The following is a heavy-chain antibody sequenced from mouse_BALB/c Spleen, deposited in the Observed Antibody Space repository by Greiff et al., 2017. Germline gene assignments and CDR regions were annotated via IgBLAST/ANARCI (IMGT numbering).Heavy chain of an antibody. J-gene: IGHJ2*01. D-gene: IGHD2-13*01. V-gene: IGHV1-87*01. CDR1: GYTFTSYW. CDR3: ARRLDY. CDR2: IYPGAGAT. Sequence: QVQLKQSGAELARPGASVKLSCKASGYTFTSYWMQWVKQRPGQGLEWIGAIYPGAGATRYTQKFKGKATLTADKSSSTAYMQLSSLASEDSAVYYCARRLDYWGQGTTLTVSS.